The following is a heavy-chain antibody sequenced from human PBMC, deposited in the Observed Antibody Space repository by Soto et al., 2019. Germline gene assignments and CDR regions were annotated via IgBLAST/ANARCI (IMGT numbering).Heavy chain of an antibody. V-gene: IGHV1-69*01. CDR2: ILPVFGMV. Sequence: QVQLAQSGAEVKKPGSSVRVSCQTSRGTFNTSPISWMRQAPGQGLEWLGDILPVFGMVNYAQQFQDRLTLNADESTTSGCMEVSRLTPEDTAVYFCATPHLRGRHYDFRSPPTASLYHYGLGVWGQGTTVIVSS. J-gene: IGHJ6*02. CDR3: ATPHLRGRHYDFRSPPTASLYHYGLGV. D-gene: IGHD3-3*01. CDR1: RGTFNTSP.